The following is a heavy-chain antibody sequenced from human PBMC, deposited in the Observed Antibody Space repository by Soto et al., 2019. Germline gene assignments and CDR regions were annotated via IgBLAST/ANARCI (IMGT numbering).Heavy chain of an antibody. CDR1: GYTFTSYY. Sequence: ASVKVSCKASGYTFTSYYMHWVRQSPGQGLEWMGIINPSGGSTSYAQKFQGRVTMTRDTSTSTVYMELSSLRSEDTAVYYCARSGYDKPPGYYSSYGMDVWGQGTTVTVSS. CDR3: ARSGYDKPPGYYSSYGMDV. D-gene: IGHD5-12*01. J-gene: IGHJ6*02. V-gene: IGHV1-46*01. CDR2: INPSGGST.